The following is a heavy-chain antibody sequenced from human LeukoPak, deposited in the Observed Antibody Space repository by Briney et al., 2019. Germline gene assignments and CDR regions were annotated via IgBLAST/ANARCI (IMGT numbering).Heavy chain of an antibody. CDR3: AKRPCIAAAGEGSWFDP. J-gene: IGHJ5*02. V-gene: IGHV3-23*01. Sequence: GGSLRLSCAASGFTFSNFAMSWVRQAPGKGLEWVSAISGTGGSTYYADSVKGRFTISRDNSQNTLYLQMNSLRAEDTAVYYCAKRPCIAAAGEGSWFDPWGQRTLVTVSS. D-gene: IGHD6-13*01. CDR1: GFTFSNFA. CDR2: ISGTGGST.